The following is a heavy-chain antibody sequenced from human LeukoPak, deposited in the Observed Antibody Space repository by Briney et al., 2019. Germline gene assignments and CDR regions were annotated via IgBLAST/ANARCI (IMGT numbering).Heavy chain of an antibody. D-gene: IGHD4-23*01. Sequence: GGSLRLSCAASGFTFSSYAMSWVRQAPGRGLEWVSSLSPSGASIYYADSVKGRFTISRDNSKNTLCLQMNNLRAEDAALYYCAAGPYGGNTPFDYWGQGTLVTISS. CDR3: AAGPYGGNTPFDY. CDR2: LSPSGASI. J-gene: IGHJ4*02. CDR1: GFTFSSYA. V-gene: IGHV3-23*01.